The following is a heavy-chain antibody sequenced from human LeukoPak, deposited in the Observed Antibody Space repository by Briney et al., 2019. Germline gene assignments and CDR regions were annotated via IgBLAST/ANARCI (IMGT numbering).Heavy chain of an antibody. D-gene: IGHD3-22*01. J-gene: IGHJ2*01. Sequence: SETLSLTCTVSGGSISSSSSYWGWIRQPPGMGLEWIGSIYYNGSTYYNPSLKSRVTISVDTSKNQFSLKVSSVAAADTAVYYCARYESSAYGIDVWGRGTLVTVSS. CDR1: GGSISSSSSY. CDR2: IYYNGST. V-gene: IGHV4-39*01. CDR3: ARYESSAYGIDV.